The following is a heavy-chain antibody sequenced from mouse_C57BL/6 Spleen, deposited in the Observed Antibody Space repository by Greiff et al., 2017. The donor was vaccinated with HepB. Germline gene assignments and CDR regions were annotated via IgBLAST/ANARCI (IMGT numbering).Heavy chain of an antibody. CDR2: IWSGGST. CDR1: GFSLTSYG. V-gene: IGHV2-2*01. Sequence: VQLQESGPGLVQPSQSLSITCTVSGFSLTSYGVHWVRQSPGKGLEWLGVIWSGGSTDYNAAFISRLSISKDNSKSQVFFKMNSLQADDTAIYYCARNRYYSNSYAMDYWGQGTSVTVSS. CDR3: ARNRYYSNSYAMDY. J-gene: IGHJ4*01. D-gene: IGHD2-5*01.